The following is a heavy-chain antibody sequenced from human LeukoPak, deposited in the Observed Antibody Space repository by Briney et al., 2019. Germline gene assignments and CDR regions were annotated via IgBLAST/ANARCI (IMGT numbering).Heavy chain of an antibody. D-gene: IGHD6-19*01. V-gene: IGHV3-21*01. CDR3: ARDWEVSSGWYKRPYNWFDP. Sequence: GGSLRLSCAASGFTFSSYSMNWVRQAPGKGLEWVSSISSSSSYIYYADSVKGRFTISRDNAKNSLYLQMNSLRAEDTAVYYCARDWEVSSGWYKRPYNWFDPWGQGTLVTVSS. CDR2: ISSSSSYI. J-gene: IGHJ5*02. CDR1: GFTFSSYS.